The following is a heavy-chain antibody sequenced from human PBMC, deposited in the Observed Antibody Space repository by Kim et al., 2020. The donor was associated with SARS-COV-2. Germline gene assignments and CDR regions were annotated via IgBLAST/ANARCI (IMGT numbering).Heavy chain of an antibody. CDR1: GGTFSSYA. CDR3: ARAGPRFGSGSFPHGMDV. D-gene: IGHD3-10*01. Sequence: SVKVSCKASGGTFSSYAISWVRQAPGQGLEWMGGIIPIFGTTNYAQKFQGRVTITADESTSTAYMELSSLRSEDTAVYYCARAGPRFGSGSFPHGMDVWGQGTTVTVAS. CDR2: IIPIFGTT. V-gene: IGHV1-69*13. J-gene: IGHJ6*02.